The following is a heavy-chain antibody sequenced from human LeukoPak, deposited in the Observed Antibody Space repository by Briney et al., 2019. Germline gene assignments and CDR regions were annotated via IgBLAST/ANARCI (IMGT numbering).Heavy chain of an antibody. V-gene: IGHV3-48*01. CDR2: ISSTSSTI. Sequence: GGSLRLSCAASGFTFSSYSMNWVCQAPGKGLEWVSYISSTSSTIYYADSVRGRFTISRDNAKNSLYLQMNSLRAEDTAVYYCARSSGGGATGRDYWGQGTLVTVSS. D-gene: IGHD1-26*01. CDR1: GFTFSSYS. J-gene: IGHJ4*02. CDR3: ARSSGGGATGRDY.